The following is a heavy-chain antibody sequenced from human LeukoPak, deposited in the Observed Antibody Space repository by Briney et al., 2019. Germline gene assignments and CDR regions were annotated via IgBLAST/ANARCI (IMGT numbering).Heavy chain of an antibody. CDR2: IYYNGNT. J-gene: IGHJ4*02. D-gene: IGHD1-7*01. Sequence: SETLSLTCTVSGGSISSYYWSWIRQPPGKGLEWIGSIYYNGNTFYNPSLKSRFTTSLDTSKNQFSLNLSSVTAADTAVYYCTGELAGTTVHYWGQGTLVTVS. CDR3: TGELAGTTVHY. CDR1: GGSISSYY. V-gene: IGHV4-59*12.